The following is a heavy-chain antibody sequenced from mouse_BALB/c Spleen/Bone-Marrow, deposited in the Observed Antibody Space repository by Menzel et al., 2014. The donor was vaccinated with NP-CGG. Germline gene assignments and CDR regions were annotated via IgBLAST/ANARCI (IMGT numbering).Heavy chain of an antibody. Sequence: IYPYNGGTGYNQKFKSEATLTVDNSSSTAYMELRSLTSEDSAVYYCARSGVPYAMDYWGQGTSVTVSS. J-gene: IGHJ4*01. CDR2: IYPYNGGT. CDR3: ARSGVPYAMDY. D-gene: IGHD3-1*01. V-gene: IGHV1S29*02.